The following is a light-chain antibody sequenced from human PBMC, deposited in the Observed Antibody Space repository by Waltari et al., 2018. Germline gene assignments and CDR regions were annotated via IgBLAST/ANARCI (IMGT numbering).Light chain of an antibody. V-gene: IGKV1-33*01. Sequence: DIQMTQSPSSLSASVGDRVTITCQASQDISNYLNWYQQKPGKAPKLLIYDASNLETGVPSRFSGSGSGTDFTFPISSLQPEDIATYYCQQYDNLPPEYTFGQGTKLEIK. CDR3: QQYDNLPPEYT. CDR1: QDISNY. CDR2: DAS. J-gene: IGKJ2*01.